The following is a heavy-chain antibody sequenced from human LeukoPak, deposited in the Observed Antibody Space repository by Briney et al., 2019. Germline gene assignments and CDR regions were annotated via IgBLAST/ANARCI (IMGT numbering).Heavy chain of an antibody. V-gene: IGHV1-18*04. Sequence: GASVTVSFKASGYTFTVYYIHWVRQAPGQGLEWMGWISAYNGNIRSAQKFQGRVTMTTDISTSTAYMELRSLRSDDTAVYYCARDGYYYDTSGYPDYWGQGALVTVSS. D-gene: IGHD3-22*01. J-gene: IGHJ4*02. CDR2: ISAYNGNI. CDR1: GYTFTVYY. CDR3: ARDGYYYDTSGYPDY.